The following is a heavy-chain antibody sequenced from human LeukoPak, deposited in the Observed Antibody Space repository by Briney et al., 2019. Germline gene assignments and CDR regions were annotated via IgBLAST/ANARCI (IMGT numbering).Heavy chain of an antibody. CDR2: ISFDGTKH. V-gene: IGHV3-30*03. CDR3: KDRAAVLEY. CDR1: GFTFSRHT. J-gene: IGHJ4*02. Sequence: GGSLSLSCAASGFTFSRHTMHWVRQAPGKGLEWVAVISFDGTKHYYADSVKGRFTIARDNSKNTLYLQMNSLRGQDTANYRVKDRAAVLEYWGQGTLVTVSS. D-gene: IGHD2-15*01.